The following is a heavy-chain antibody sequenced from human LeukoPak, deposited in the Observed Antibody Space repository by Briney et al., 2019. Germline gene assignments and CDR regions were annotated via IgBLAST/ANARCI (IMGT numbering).Heavy chain of an antibody. CDR1: VGSISSGSYY. CDR3: ARDVVVVPAALNWFDP. D-gene: IGHD2-2*01. J-gene: IGHJ5*02. CDR2: IYTSGNT. Sequence: SQTPSLTCTVSVGSISSGSYYWSWIRQPTGKGLEWIGRIYTSGNTNYNASLKSRVTISVDTSKNQFSLKLSSVTAADTAVYYCARDVVVVPAALNWFDPWGQGTLVTVSS. V-gene: IGHV4-61*02.